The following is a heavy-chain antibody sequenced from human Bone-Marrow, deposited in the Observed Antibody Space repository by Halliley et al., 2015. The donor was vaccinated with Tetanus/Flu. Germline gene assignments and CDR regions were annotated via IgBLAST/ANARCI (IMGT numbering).Heavy chain of an antibody. CDR2: IYHSGST. J-gene: IGHJ4*02. D-gene: IGHD6-13*01. V-gene: IGHV4-59*01. CDR3: ARVAAPRLIDS. Sequence: EWIGYIYHSGSTTYSPSLKSRVTISVDTSKNQISLNLSSVTAADTAVYFCARVAAPRLIDSWGQGTLVTVAS.